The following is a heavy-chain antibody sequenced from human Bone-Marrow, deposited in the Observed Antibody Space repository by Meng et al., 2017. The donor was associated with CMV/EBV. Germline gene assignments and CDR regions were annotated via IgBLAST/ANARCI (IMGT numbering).Heavy chain of an antibody. Sequence: GSLRLSCTVSGGSISSSSYYWSWIRQPPGKGLEWIGEINHSGSTNYNPSLKSRVTISVDTSKNQFSLKLSSVTAADTAVYYCARDPGERYYYDSSGYYDYWGQGTLVTVSS. D-gene: IGHD3-22*01. CDR3: ARDPGERYYYDSSGYYDY. V-gene: IGHV4-39*07. J-gene: IGHJ4*02. CDR1: GGSISSSSYY. CDR2: INHSGST.